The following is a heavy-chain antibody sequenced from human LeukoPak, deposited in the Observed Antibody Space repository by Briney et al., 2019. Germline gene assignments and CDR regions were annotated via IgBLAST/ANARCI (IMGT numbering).Heavy chain of an antibody. D-gene: IGHD6-13*01. J-gene: IGHJ4*02. CDR2: IIPILGIA. CDR3: ATPVVGHSSSWYGTLDY. V-gene: IGHV1-69*04. CDR1: GGTFSSYA. Sequence: SVKVSCKASGGTFSSYAISWVRQAPGQGLEWMGRIIPILGIANYAQKFQGRVTITADKSTSTAYMELSSLRSEDTAVYYCATPVVGHSSSWYGTLDYWGQGTLVTVSS.